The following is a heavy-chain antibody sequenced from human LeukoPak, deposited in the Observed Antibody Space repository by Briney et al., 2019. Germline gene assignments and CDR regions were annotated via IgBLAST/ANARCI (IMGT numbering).Heavy chain of an antibody. D-gene: IGHD5-18*01. V-gene: IGHV3-21*01. CDR3: ARDRIQLWLNYFDY. CDR2: ISSSSTYI. CDR1: GFTFSSYS. J-gene: IGHJ4*02. Sequence: GGSLRLSCAASGFTFSSYSMNWVRQAPGKGLEWVSSISSSSTYIYYADSVKGRFTISRDNAKNSLYLQMNSLGAEDTAVYYCARDRIQLWLNYFDYWGQGTLVTVSS.